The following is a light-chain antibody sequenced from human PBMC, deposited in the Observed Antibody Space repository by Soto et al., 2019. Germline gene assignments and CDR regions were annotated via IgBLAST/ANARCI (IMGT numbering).Light chain of an antibody. J-gene: IGKJ2*01. CDR2: GAS. V-gene: IGKV3-20*01. CDR3: QQYGSSLFT. CDR1: QTVSNTY. Sequence: EIVLTRSPGTLSLSPGERATLSCRASQTVSNTYLAWYQQKPGQAPRLLIHGASTRATGIPDRFSGSGSGTDFTLTISRLEPEDFAVYYCQQYGSSLFTFGQGTKLEIK.